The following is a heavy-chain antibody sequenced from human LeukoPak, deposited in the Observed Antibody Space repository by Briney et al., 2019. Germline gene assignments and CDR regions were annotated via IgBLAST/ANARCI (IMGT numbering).Heavy chain of an antibody. V-gene: IGHV3-74*01. D-gene: IGHD6-19*01. CDR3: ARTFGSGRYPGDWFDP. CDR2: IYSDGSST. CDR1: GFPFSKYW. Sequence: GRCLALAGIASGFPFSKYWMHSVRQGPGKGLEWVSRIYSDGSSTTYADSVKGRFTISRDNAKNTLYLQMSSLRVEDTAVYYCARTFGSGRYPGDWFDPWGQGTLVTVSS. J-gene: IGHJ5*02.